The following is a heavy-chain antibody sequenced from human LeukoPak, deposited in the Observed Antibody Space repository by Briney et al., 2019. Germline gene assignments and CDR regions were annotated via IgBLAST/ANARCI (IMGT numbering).Heavy chain of an antibody. CDR2: ISWNSGNI. CDR3: AKGRSNTYYDFWSGYYGWFDP. Sequence: GGSLRLSCAASGFTFDDYAMHWVRQAPGKGLEWVSGISWNSGNIGYADSVKGRFTISRDNAKNSLYLQMNSLRAEDTALYYCAKGRSNTYYDFWSGYYGWFDPWGQGTLVTVSS. CDR1: GFTFDDYA. V-gene: IGHV3-9*01. J-gene: IGHJ5*02. D-gene: IGHD3-3*01.